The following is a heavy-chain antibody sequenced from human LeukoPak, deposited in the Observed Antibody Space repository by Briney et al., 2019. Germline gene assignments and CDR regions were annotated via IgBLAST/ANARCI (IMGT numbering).Heavy chain of an antibody. Sequence: GASVKVSCKASGGTFSSYAISWVRQAPGQGLEWMGGIIPIFGTANYAQKFQGRVTITADESTSTAYMELSSLRSEDTAVYYCARDYEASEYSSSSSYFDYWGQGTLVTVSS. CDR3: ARDYEASEYSSSSSYFDY. V-gene: IGHV1-69*01. CDR1: GGTFSSYA. CDR2: IIPIFGTA. D-gene: IGHD6-6*01. J-gene: IGHJ4*02.